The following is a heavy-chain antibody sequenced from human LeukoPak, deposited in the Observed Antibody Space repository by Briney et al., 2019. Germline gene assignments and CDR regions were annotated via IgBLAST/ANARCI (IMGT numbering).Heavy chain of an antibody. Sequence: PSETLSLTCTVSGVSISSGGYHWSWIRQRPGKGLEWIGYIYYSGGTYYNPSLKSRVTISVDTSKNQFSLKLSSVTAADTAVYYCARTYCSSNRCFDYWGQGTLATVSS. V-gene: IGHV4-31*03. CDR1: GVSISSGGYH. CDR2: IYYSGGT. CDR3: ARTYCSSNRCFDY. D-gene: IGHD2-2*01. J-gene: IGHJ4*02.